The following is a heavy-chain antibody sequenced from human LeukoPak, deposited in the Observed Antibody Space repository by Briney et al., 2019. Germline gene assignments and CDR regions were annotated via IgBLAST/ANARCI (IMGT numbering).Heavy chain of an antibody. CDR2: ISHSGST. Sequence: SETLSLTCTVSGYFINSNYYWGWIRQPPGKGLEWIATISHSGSTYYNPSLKSRVTTSVETSKSQFSLKLSSVTAADTAVYYCARINTIMATFDYWGQGTLVTVSS. J-gene: IGHJ4*02. CDR3: ARINTIMATFDY. V-gene: IGHV4-38-2*02. CDR1: GYFINSNYY. D-gene: IGHD5-24*01.